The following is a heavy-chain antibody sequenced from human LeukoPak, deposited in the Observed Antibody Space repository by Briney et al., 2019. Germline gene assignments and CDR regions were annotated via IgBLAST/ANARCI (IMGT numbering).Heavy chain of an antibody. CDR3: AIPRYYDSSGYKVYYFDY. CDR1: GGSISSSSYY. D-gene: IGHD3-22*01. J-gene: IGHJ4*02. CDR2: IYYSGST. V-gene: IGHV4-39*01. Sequence: SETLSLTCTVSGGSISSSSYYWGWIRQPPGKGLEWIGSIYYSGSTYYNPSLKSRATISVDTSKNQFSLKLSSVTAADTAVYYCAIPRYYDSSGYKVYYFDYWGQGTLVTVSS.